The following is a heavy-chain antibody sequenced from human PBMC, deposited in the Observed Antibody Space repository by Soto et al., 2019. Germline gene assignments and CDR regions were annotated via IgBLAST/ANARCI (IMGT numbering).Heavy chain of an antibody. CDR2: VQSDGTTT. D-gene: IGHD1-26*01. J-gene: IGHJ3*01. Sequence: EVLLVESGGGLVQPGESLRLSCAASGFTFDYYWMHWVRQAPGKGLGWVSRVQSDGTTTTDEDTVKGRFTISRDNVRNTVSLQMSSLRVEDTAIYYCARGDREGFDLWGHGTVVTVSS. V-gene: IGHV3-74*03. CDR1: GFTFDYYW. CDR3: ARGDREGFDL.